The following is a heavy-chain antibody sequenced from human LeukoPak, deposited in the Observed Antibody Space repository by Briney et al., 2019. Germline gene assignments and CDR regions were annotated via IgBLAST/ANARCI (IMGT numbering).Heavy chain of an antibody. D-gene: IGHD2-15*01. J-gene: IGHJ5*02. CDR1: GFTFSSYW. CDR2: NNGDGSTT. V-gene: IGHV3-74*01. Sequence: GGSLRLSCAASGFTFSSYWMYWVRQAPGKGLMYISRNNGDGSTTNYADVVKGRFTMSRDNVKNTLYLQMNSLRVEDTAVYYCARDPRNVGLAPWGQGTLVTASS. CDR3: ARDPRNVGLAP.